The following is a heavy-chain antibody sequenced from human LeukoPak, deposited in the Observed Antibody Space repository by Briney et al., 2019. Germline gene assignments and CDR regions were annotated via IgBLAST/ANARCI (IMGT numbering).Heavy chain of an antibody. Sequence: SETLSLTCAVYGGSFSGYYWSWIRQPPGKGLEWIGEINHSGSTNYNPSLKSRVTISVDTSKNQFSLKLSFVTAADTAVYYCARGLLGFPFDPWGQGTLVTVSS. CDR2: INHSGST. V-gene: IGHV4-34*01. D-gene: IGHD2/OR15-2a*01. CDR3: ARGLLGFPFDP. CDR1: GGSFSGYY. J-gene: IGHJ5*02.